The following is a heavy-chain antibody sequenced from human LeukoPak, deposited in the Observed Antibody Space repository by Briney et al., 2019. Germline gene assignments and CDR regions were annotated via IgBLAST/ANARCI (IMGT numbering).Heavy chain of an antibody. CDR1: GGSISSYY. V-gene: IGHV4-59*01. J-gene: IGHJ4*02. CDR3: ARGAPLEWLLSTFDY. Sequence: SETLSLXCTVSGGSISSYYWSWIRQPPGKGLEWIGYIYYSGSTNYNPSLKSRVTISVDTSKNQFSLKLSSVTAADTAVYYCARGAPLEWLLSTFDYWGQGTLVTVSS. D-gene: IGHD3-3*01. CDR2: IYYSGST.